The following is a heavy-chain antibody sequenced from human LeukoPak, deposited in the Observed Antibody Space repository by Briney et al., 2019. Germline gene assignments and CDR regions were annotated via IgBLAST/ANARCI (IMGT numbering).Heavy chain of an antibody. CDR1: GASISRGGYY. CDR2: IYYGGST. J-gene: IGHJ3*02. CDR3: ARVTYYYDSSGYYAGAFDI. V-gene: IGHV4-61*02. Sequence: PSETLSLTCTVSGASISRGGYYWSWIRQPAGKGLEWIGSIYYGGSTYYNPSLESRVTISVDTSKNQFSLKLSSVTAADTAVYYCARVTYYYDSSGYYAGAFDIWGQGTMVTVSS. D-gene: IGHD3-22*01.